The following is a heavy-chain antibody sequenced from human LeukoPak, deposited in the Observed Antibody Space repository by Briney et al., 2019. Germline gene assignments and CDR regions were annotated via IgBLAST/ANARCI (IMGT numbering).Heavy chain of an antibody. CDR2: IRSSGDTI. V-gene: IGHV3-48*03. CDR1: TVTFSTYD. D-gene: IGHD3-16*01. CDR3: ARDLVAGAYTFDF. J-gene: IGHJ3*01. Sequence: GGSLRLSCAASTVTFSTYDINWVRQAPGKGLEWISYIRSSGDTIYYADSVRGRFTISRDNARNSVYLQMNSLRAGDTAVYYCARDLVAGAYTFDFWGRGTMVTVSS.